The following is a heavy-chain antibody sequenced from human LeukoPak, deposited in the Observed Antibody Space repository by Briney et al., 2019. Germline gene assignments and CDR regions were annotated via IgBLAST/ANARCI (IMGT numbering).Heavy chain of an antibody. J-gene: IGHJ4*02. CDR3: AKDGAAAGFSFDY. CDR1: GFTFSSYA. D-gene: IGHD6-13*01. V-gene: IGHV3-23*01. Sequence: TGGSLRLSCAASGFTFSSYAMSWVRQAPGKGLEWVSAISGSGGSTYYADSVKGRFTISRDNSKNTPYLQMNSLRAEDTAVYYCAKDGAAAGFSFDYRGQGTLVTVSS. CDR2: ISGSGGST.